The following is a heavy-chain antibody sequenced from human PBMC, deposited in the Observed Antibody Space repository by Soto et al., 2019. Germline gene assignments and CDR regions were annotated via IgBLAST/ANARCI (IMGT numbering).Heavy chain of an antibody. V-gene: IGHV3-7*01. CDR1: GFTFSGFW. D-gene: IGHD4-17*01. Sequence: EVQLVESGGSLVQPGGSLRLSCAASGFTFSGFWVSWVRQAPGKGLEWVANIKQDGREKYYVESVRGQFSISRDNAKNALFRQMTSLRAEDKGVYYCARRPYGAYGDSFDYWGQGTLVTVSS. J-gene: IGHJ4*02. CDR2: IKQDGREK. CDR3: ARRPYGAYGDSFDY.